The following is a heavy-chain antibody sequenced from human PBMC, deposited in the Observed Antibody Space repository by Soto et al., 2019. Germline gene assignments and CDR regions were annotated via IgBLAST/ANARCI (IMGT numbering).Heavy chain of an antibody. D-gene: IGHD3-22*01. CDR2: ISGSGGST. CDR1: GFTFSSYA. Sequence: PGGSLRLSCAASGFTFSSYAVSWVRQAPGKGLEWVSAISGSGGSTYYADSVKGRFTISRDNSKNTLYLQMNSLRAEDTAVYYCAKDPLTYYYDSSGYYHDYWGQGTLVTVSS. J-gene: IGHJ4*02. CDR3: AKDPLTYYYDSSGYYHDY. V-gene: IGHV3-23*01.